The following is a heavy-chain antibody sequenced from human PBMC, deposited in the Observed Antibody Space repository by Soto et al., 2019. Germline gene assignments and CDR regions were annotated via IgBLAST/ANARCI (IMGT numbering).Heavy chain of an antibody. CDR1: GFTFSSYE. J-gene: IGHJ6*02. CDR2: ISSSGSTI. Sequence: PGGSLRLSCAASGFTFSSYEMNWVRQAPGKGLERVSYISSSGSTIYYADSVKGRFTISRDNAKNSLYLQMNSLRAEDTAVYYCARVLAAAADYYYYGMDVWGQGTTVTVS. D-gene: IGHD6-13*01. V-gene: IGHV3-48*03. CDR3: ARVLAAAADYYYYGMDV.